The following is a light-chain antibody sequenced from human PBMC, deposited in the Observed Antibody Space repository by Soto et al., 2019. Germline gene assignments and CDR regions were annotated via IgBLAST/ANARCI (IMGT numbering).Light chain of an antibody. CDR1: QSISTN. Sequence: EIVMTQSPPTLSVSPGERATLSCRASQSISTNVAWFQQKPGQAPSLLIYGASTRATDIPARFSGSGSGTDLTLSITSLQSEDFALYFCQQYHIWPSWTFGQGTKVDIK. CDR2: GAS. J-gene: IGKJ1*01. CDR3: QQYHIWPSWT. V-gene: IGKV3-15*01.